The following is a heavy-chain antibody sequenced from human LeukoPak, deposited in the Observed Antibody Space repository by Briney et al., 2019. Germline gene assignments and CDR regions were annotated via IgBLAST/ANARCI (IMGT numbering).Heavy chain of an antibody. CDR1: GFSFTSYC. D-gene: IGHD6-19*01. V-gene: IGHV3-7*04. J-gene: IGHJ4*02. Sequence: AESLSLTCIVSGFSFTSYCLSWFRQPPGKGLEGVGKINDDGSEKYYVDSVKGRFTISRDNAKNCLCLQMNSVRAEDTAVYYCARAGYSGGWYLSQECWGEGELVTVSS. CDR2: INDDGSEK. CDR3: ARAGYSGGWYLSQEC.